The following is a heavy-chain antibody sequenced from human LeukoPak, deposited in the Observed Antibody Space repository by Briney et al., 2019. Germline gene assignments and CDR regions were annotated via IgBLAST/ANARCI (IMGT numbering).Heavy chain of an antibody. CDR2: ISGSGGST. Sequence: GGSLRLSCAASGFTFSSYAMSWVRQAPGKGLKWVSAISGSGGSTYYADSVKGRFTISRDNSKNTLYLQMNSLRAEDTAVYYCAKVDRPRIVVVTATYAFDIWGQGTMVTVSS. V-gene: IGHV3-23*01. CDR1: GFTFSSYA. CDR3: AKVDRPRIVVVTATYAFDI. D-gene: IGHD2-21*02. J-gene: IGHJ3*02.